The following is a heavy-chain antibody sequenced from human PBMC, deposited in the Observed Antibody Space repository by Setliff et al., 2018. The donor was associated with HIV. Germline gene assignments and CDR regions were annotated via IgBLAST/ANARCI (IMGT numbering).Heavy chain of an antibody. CDR3: ARQPSYYMDV. J-gene: IGHJ6*03. CDR1: GGSISSGSYY. V-gene: IGHV4-61*02. CDR2: IYTSGST. Sequence: SETLSLTCTVSGGSISSGSYYWSWIRQPAGKGLEWIGRIYTSGSTNYNPSLKSRVTISVDTSKNQFSLKLSSVTAADTAVYYCARQPSYYMDVWGKGTTVTVSS.